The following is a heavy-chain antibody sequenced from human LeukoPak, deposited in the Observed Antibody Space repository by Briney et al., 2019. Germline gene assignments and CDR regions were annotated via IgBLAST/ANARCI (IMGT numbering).Heavy chain of an antibody. Sequence: MTRGSLRLSCAASGFTFSNAWMTWVRQAPGKGLEWVGRIKRKTDGGTTDYAAPVKGRFTISRDDSKNTLYLQMNSLKTEDTAVYYCTTISAAGTWGRYYYYMDVWGKGTTVTVSS. D-gene: IGHD6-13*01. CDR2: IKRKTDGGTT. J-gene: IGHJ6*03. CDR3: TTISAAGTWGRYYYYMDV. V-gene: IGHV3-15*01. CDR1: GFTFSNAW.